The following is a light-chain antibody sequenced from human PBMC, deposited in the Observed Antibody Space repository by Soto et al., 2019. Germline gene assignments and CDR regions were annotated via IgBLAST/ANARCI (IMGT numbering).Light chain of an antibody. Sequence: QSVLTQPPSVSGAPGQRVTISCTGSRSNIGAGYDVHWYQQLPGTAPKLLIYGNSNRPSGVPDRFSGSKSGTSASLAITGLQAEDEADYYCQSYDTSLIGDVFGTGTKLTVL. CDR2: GNS. J-gene: IGLJ1*01. CDR3: QSYDTSLIGDV. CDR1: RSNIGAGYD. V-gene: IGLV1-40*01.